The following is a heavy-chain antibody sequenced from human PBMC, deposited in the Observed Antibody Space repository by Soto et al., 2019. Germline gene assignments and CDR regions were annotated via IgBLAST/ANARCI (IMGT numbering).Heavy chain of an antibody. D-gene: IGHD6-6*01. CDR3: ARTSRFAD. V-gene: IGHV4-34*01. Sequence: QVLLQQWGAGLLKPSETLSLTCAVYGGSFRDYYWSWIRQPPGKGLEWIGEINHSGSTNYNPSLKSRVTISVDTSKNQFYLKLTSVTAADTAVYYCARTSRFADWGQGTLVTFSS. CDR1: GGSFRDYY. J-gene: IGHJ4*02. CDR2: INHSGST.